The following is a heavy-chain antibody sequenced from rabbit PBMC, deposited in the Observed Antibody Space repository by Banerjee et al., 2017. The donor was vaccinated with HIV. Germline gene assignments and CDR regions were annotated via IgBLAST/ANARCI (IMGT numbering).Heavy chain of an antibody. Sequence: QEQLEESGGDLVKPGASLTLTCTASGFSFSSGYYMCWVRQAPGKGLEWIGCIYTGSGRTYYASWAKGRFSISKTSSTTVTLQMTSLTAADTATYFCVRGRYVGAAAYAYALHLWGPGTLVTVS. CDR3: VRGRYVGAAAYAYALHL. CDR1: GFSFSSGYY. J-gene: IGHJ6*01. CDR2: IYTGSGRT. V-gene: IGHV1S45*01. D-gene: IGHD6-1*01.